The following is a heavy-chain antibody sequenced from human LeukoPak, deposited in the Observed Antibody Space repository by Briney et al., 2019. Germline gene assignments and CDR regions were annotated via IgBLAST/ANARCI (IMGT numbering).Heavy chain of an antibody. D-gene: IGHD7-27*01. CDR1: SGPMNSYL. CDR3: ARVLNWGSFNYYYGMDV. Sequence: SEPLSLTCILSSGPMNSYLWSWIRQPPGKGLEGIGYVQYRGTTNYHPPLRGRVTISADTSKNQFSLKLGSVTAADTAVYYCARVLNWGSFNYYYGMDVWGQGTTVTVSS. J-gene: IGHJ6*02. CDR2: VQYRGTT. V-gene: IGHV4-59*01.